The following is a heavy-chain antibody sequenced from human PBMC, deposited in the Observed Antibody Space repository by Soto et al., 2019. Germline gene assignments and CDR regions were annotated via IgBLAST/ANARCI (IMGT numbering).Heavy chain of an antibody. V-gene: IGHV4-31*03. CDR2: THHSGST. D-gene: IGHD4-17*01. J-gene: IGHJ2*01. CDR1: GASISSGGYY. CDR3: TRGLFYWYFDL. Sequence: QVQLQESGPGLVKPSQTLSLTCTVSGASISSGGYYWSWIRQHPGKGLEWIGYTHHSGSTYYNPSLKSRVTMSVDTSKNQFSLKLSSVTAADTAVYYCTRGLFYWYFDLWGRGTLATVSS.